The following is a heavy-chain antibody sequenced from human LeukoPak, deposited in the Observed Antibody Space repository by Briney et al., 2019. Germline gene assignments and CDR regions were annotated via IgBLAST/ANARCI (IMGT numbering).Heavy chain of an antibody. Sequence: SQTLSLTCAVSGGSISSGGYSWSWIRQPPGKGLEWIVYIYHSGSTYYNPSLKSRVTISVDRSKNQFSLKLSSVTAADTAVYYCARAKYYYGSGSPHFDYWGKGTLVTVSS. CDR2: IYHSGST. CDR3: ARAKYYYGSGSPHFDY. CDR1: GGSISSGGYS. J-gene: IGHJ4*02. D-gene: IGHD3-10*01. V-gene: IGHV4-30-2*01.